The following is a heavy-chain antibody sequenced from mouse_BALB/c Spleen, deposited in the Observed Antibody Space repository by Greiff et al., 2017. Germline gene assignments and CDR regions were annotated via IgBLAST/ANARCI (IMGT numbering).Heavy chain of an antibody. Sequence: EVQVVESGGGLVKPGGSLKLSCAASGFTFSSYAMSWVRQTPEKRLEWVATISSGGSYTYYPDSVKGRFTISRDNAKNTLYLQMSSLRSEDTAMYYCARLQPLLPHYAMDYWGQGTSVTVSS. CDR2: ISSGGSYT. D-gene: IGHD2-10*01. J-gene: IGHJ4*01. CDR1: GFTFSSYA. V-gene: IGHV5-9-3*01. CDR3: ARLQPLLPHYAMDY.